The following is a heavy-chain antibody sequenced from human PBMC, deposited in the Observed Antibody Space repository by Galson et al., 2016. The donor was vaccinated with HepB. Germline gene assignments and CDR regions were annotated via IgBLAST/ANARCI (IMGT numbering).Heavy chain of an antibody. CDR2: ISGAGTG. Sequence: SLRLSCAASGFPFSSSAMSWVRQAPGKGLAWVSTISGAGTGSYAYSVTGRFTISTDNSKNTLDLQMHSLRVEDTALYFCFRVPRYYADYSSGVGDCWGQGTLLTVSS. CDR1: GFPFSSSA. V-gene: IGHV3-23*01. J-gene: IGHJ4*02. D-gene: IGHD4-17*01. CDR3: FRVPRYYADYSSGVGDC.